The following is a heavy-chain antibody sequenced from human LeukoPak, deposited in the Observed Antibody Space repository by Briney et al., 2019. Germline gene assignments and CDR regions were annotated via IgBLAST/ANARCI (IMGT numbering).Heavy chain of an antibody. Sequence: SSETLSLTCAVYGGSFSGYYWSWIRQPPGKGLEWIGEINHSGSTNYNSSLKSRVTISIDTSKNQLSLKLSSVTAADTAVYYCARHLGILWFGETIGSFDSWGQGTLATVSS. CDR3: ARHLGILWFGETIGSFDS. CDR2: INHSGST. J-gene: IGHJ4*02. V-gene: IGHV4-34*01. D-gene: IGHD3-10*01. CDR1: GGSFSGYY.